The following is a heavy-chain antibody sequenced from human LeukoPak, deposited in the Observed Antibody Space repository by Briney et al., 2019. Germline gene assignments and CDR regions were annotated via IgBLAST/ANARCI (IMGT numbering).Heavy chain of an antibody. Sequence: GGSLRLSCSASGFIFNSYAMSWVRQAPGKGLEWVSAISGSGGSTYYADSVKGRFTISRDNSKNTLYLQMNSLRAEDTAVYYCAKAEIAAAGNRYWGQGTLVTVSS. D-gene: IGHD6-13*01. CDR1: GFIFNSYA. CDR3: AKAEIAAAGNRY. V-gene: IGHV3-23*01. CDR2: ISGSGGST. J-gene: IGHJ4*02.